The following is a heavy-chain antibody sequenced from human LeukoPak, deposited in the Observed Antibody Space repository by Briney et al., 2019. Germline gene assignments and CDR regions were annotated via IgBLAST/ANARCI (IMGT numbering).Heavy chain of an antibody. CDR2: IYSGGSI. D-gene: IGHD2-15*01. J-gene: IGHJ4*02. V-gene: IGHV3-53*01. CDR3: ARGGNRGGSIDY. CDR1: GFTVSSNS. Sequence: GGSLRLSCAASGFTVSSNSMSWVRQAPGKGLDWVSVIYSGGSIYYADSVTGRFTISRDNSKNTLYPQMNSLRAEDTAVYYCARGGNRGGSIDYWGQGTLVTVSS.